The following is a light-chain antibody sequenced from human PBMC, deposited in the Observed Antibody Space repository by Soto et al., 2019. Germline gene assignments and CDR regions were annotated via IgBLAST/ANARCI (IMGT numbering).Light chain of an antibody. CDR2: DSS. Sequence: DIQMTQSPSTLSEFVGDTVTITCRASQNINRYLAWYQQKPGKAPKLLIYDSSTLERGVPSRFNGSGSATAFTLTISSLQPADFANYYCQQSYTSSHLTLRGGTKV. CDR3: QQSYTSSHLT. J-gene: IGKJ4*01. V-gene: IGKV1-5*01. CDR1: QNINRY.